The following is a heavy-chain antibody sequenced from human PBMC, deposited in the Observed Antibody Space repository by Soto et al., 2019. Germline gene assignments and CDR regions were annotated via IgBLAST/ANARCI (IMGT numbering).Heavy chain of an antibody. J-gene: IGHJ4*02. V-gene: IGHV2-5*02. CDR1: GFSLTTRGVG. Sequence: QITLKESGPTLVKPTQTLTLTCTFSGFSLTTRGVGVGWIRQPPGKALEWLALIYWDDDEGYSPSLKSRLTITKDTPKNQVVLTMNNMDPVDTATYYCAHRPRGYSYKFDYWGQGTLVTVSS. CDR2: IYWDDDE. D-gene: IGHD5-18*01. CDR3: AHRPRGYSYKFDY.